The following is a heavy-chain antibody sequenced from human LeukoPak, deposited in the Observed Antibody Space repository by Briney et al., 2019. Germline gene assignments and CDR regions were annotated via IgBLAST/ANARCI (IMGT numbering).Heavy chain of an antibody. CDR2: ISGSGGST. V-gene: IGHV3-23*01. CDR3: AKDPRPYYDVPVGY. Sequence: GGSLRLSCAASGFTFSSYAMSWVRQAPGKGLEWVSAISGSGGSTYYADSVKGRFTISRDNSKNTLYLQMNSLRAEDTAVYYCAKDPRPYYDVPVGYWGQGTLVTVSP. D-gene: IGHD3-3*01. CDR1: GFTFSSYA. J-gene: IGHJ4*02.